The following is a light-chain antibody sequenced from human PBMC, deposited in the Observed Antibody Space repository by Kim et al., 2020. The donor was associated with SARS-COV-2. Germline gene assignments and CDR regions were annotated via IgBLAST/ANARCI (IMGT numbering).Light chain of an antibody. Sequence: SASVGDRVTITCRASHRISSYLNWYQQKPGQAPNLLIYAASSLQSGVPSRFSGSGSGTDFTLTISSLQPEDFATYYCQQSYNTPYTFGQGTKLEI. V-gene: IGKV1-39*01. CDR1: HRISSY. CDR2: AAS. J-gene: IGKJ2*01. CDR3: QQSYNTPYT.